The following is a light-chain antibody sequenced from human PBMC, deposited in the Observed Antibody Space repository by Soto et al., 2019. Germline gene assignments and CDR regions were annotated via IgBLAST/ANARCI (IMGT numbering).Light chain of an antibody. J-gene: IGLJ7*01. CDR2: DVT. Sequence: QSALTQPASVSGSPGQSITISCTGTSDDVGDYNYVSWYRHHPGEAPKLMIYDVTKRPSGVSNRFSGSKSGNTASLTISGLQAEDEAEYYCSSYRSGSTPVVFGGGTQLTVL. V-gene: IGLV2-14*03. CDR1: SDDVGDYNY. CDR3: SSYRSGSTPVV.